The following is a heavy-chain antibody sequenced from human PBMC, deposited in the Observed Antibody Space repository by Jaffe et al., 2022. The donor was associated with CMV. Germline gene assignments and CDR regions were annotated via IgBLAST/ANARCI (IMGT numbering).Heavy chain of an antibody. J-gene: IGHJ4*02. V-gene: IGHV1-2*02. CDR1: GYTFTGYY. CDR3: ARDRWNTAMVSVYYFDY. CDR2: INPNSGGT. D-gene: IGHD5-18*01. Sequence: QVQLVQSGAEVKKPGASVKVSCKASGYTFTGYYMHWVRQAPGQGLEWMGWINPNSGGTNYAQKFQGRVTMTRDTSISTAYMELSRLRSDDTAVYYCARDRWNTAMVSVYYFDYWGQGTLVTVSS.